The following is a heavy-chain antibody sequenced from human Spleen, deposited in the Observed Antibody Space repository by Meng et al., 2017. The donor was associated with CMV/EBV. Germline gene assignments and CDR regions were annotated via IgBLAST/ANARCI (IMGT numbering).Heavy chain of an antibody. D-gene: IGHD2-8*02. CDR1: GYVFTDYY. CDR3: ARVYCTGGVCHDAFDL. J-gene: IGHJ3*01. Sequence: ASVKVSCKASGYVFTDYYLHWVRQAPGQGLEWMGWIIPTSGGTNYAQRFHGRITMTRDTSIMTAYMELSRLRSDDTALYYCARVYCTGGVCHDAFDLWGQGTMVTVSS. CDR2: IIPTSGGT. V-gene: IGHV1-2*02.